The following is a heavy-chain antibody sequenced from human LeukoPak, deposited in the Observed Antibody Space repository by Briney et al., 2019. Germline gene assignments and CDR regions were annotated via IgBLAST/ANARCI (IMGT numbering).Heavy chain of an antibody. V-gene: IGHV1-46*01. CDR3: ARDSGMVRGTVDY. J-gene: IGHJ4*02. CDR2: INPSGGST. D-gene: IGHD3-10*01. CDR1: VYTFTSYY. Sequence: ASVKVSCKSSVYTFTSYYMYWVRHAPGQGLEWMGIINPSGGSTSYAQKFQGRVTMTRDTSTSTVYMELSSLRSEDTAVYYCARDSGMVRGTVDYWGQGPLVTVSS.